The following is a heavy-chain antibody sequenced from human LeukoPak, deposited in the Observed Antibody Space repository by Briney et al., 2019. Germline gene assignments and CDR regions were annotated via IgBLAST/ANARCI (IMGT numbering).Heavy chain of an antibody. CDR1: GGSISSSSYY. J-gene: IGHJ4*02. V-gene: IGHV4-39*07. Sequence: SETLSLTCTVSGGSISSSSYYWGWIRQPPGKGLEWIGSIYYSGSTYYNPSLKSRVTISVDTSKNQFSLKLSSVTAADTAVYYCAVGASPGFDYWAREPWSPSPQ. CDR3: AVGASPGFDY. CDR2: IYYSGST.